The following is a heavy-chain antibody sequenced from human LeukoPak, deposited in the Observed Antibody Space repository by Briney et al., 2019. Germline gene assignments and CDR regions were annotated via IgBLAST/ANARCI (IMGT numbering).Heavy chain of an antibody. V-gene: IGHV4-59*01. J-gene: IGHJ4*02. CDR2: IYYGGST. CDR3: ARDVGSLRYYFDY. D-gene: IGHD3-10*01. Sequence: SETLSLTCTVSGGSISSYYWNWIRQPPGKGLEWIGHIYYGGSTNYNPSLKSRVTISVDTSKNQFSLRLSSMTAAVTAVYYCARDVGSLRYYFDYWGQGTLVTVSS. CDR1: GGSISSYY.